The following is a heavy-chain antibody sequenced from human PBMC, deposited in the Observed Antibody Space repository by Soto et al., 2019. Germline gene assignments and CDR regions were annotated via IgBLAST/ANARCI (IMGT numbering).Heavy chain of an antibody. Sequence: QVQLEESGPGLVKPSQTLSLTCTVSGGSIRNSGYYGTWIRQFPGKGLEWIGDIFHTGNTYYNPSLRSRLSISVDTSKNQFSLRLSSVTAADTAVYSCATCGHTYGNAFDIWGQGTLVTVSS. J-gene: IGHJ3*02. CDR2: IFHTGNT. CDR3: ATCGHTYGNAFDI. D-gene: IGHD5-18*01. V-gene: IGHV4-31*03. CDR1: GGSIRNSGYY.